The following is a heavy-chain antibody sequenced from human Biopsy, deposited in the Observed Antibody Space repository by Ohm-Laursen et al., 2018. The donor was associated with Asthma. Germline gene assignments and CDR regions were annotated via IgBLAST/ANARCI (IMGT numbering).Heavy chain of an antibody. CDR3: AHRQRSTANWGSGYFDS. CDR1: GFSLSTSGVG. Sequence: TQTLTLTCTFSGFSLSTSGVGGAWIRQNPGKALEGLALILWAEDKRYSPSLKSRLTITKDTSKNQVVLTITNMDPVDTATYYCAHRQRSTANWGSGYFDSWGQGTLVTVSS. D-gene: IGHD7-27*01. J-gene: IGHJ4*02. CDR2: ILWAEDK. V-gene: IGHV2-5*02.